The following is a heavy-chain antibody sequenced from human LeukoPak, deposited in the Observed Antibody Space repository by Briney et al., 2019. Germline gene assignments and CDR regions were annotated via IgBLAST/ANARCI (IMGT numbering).Heavy chain of an antibody. CDR2: IYSGGST. CDR3: AKVRFGWYYYDADY. CDR1: GFTLSSNY. D-gene: IGHD3-22*01. J-gene: IGHJ4*02. Sequence: PGGSLRLSCAASGFTLSSNYMNWVRQAPGKGLEWVSVIYSGGSTYYADSVKGRFTISRDNSKNTLYLQMNSLRAEDTAVYYCAKVRFGWYYYDADYWGQGTLVTVSS. V-gene: IGHV3-66*01.